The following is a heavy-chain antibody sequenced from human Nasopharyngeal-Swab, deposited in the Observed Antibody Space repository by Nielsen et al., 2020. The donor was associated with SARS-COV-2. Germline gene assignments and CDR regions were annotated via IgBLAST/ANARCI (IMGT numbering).Heavy chain of an antibody. V-gene: IGHV3-30*03. D-gene: IGHD6-13*01. Sequence: GGSLRLSCAASGFTFSSYGMHWVRQAPGKGLEWVAVISYDGSNKYYADSVKGRFTISRDNSKNTLYLQMNSLRAEDTAVYYCATRYSSSLGGNYWCQGTLVTVSS. J-gene: IGHJ4*02. CDR1: GFTFSSYG. CDR2: ISYDGSNK. CDR3: ATRYSSSLGGNY.